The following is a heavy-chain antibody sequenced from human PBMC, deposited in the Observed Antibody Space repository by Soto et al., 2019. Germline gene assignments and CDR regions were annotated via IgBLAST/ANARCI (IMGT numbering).Heavy chain of an antibody. Sequence: ASVKVSCKASGYTFTSYYMHWVRQAPGQGLEWMGIINPSGGSTSYAQKFQGRVTMTRDTSTSTVYMELSSLRSEDTAVYYCARGLLGYSGYEIAVAGLWNYYFDYWGQGTLVTISS. V-gene: IGHV1-46*03. J-gene: IGHJ4*02. CDR2: INPSGGST. CDR1: GYTFTSYY. D-gene: IGHD5-12*01. CDR3: ARGLLGYSGYEIAVAGLWNYYFDY.